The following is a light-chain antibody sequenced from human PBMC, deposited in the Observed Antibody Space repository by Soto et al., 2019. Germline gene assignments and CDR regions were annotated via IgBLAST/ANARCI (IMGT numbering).Light chain of an antibody. J-gene: IGLJ1*01. CDR2: QDS. CDR1: KLGDKY. Sequence: SYELTQRPSVSVSPGQTASITCSGDKLGDKYACWYQQKPGQSPVLVIYQDSKRPSGIPERFSGSNSGNTATLTISGTQAMDEADYYCQAWDSSTLYVFGNGTKLTVL. CDR3: QAWDSSTLYV. V-gene: IGLV3-1*01.